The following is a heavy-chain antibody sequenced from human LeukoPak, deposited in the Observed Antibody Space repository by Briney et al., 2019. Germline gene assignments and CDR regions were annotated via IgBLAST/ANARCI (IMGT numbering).Heavy chain of an antibody. Sequence: GGSLRLSCAASGFSFSTYGMHWVRQAPGKGLEWVAVIWYDGSNKYYADSVEGRFTISRDDSKNTLYLQMISLRAEDTAMYYCARGTAVTHGYFEYWGQGTLVTVSS. V-gene: IGHV3-33*01. D-gene: IGHD4-17*01. CDR2: IWYDGSNK. CDR1: GFSFSTYG. J-gene: IGHJ4*02. CDR3: ARGTAVTHGYFEY.